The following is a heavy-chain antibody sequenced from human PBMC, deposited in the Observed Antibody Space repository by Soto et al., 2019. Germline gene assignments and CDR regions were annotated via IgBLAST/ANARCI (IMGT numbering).Heavy chain of an antibody. J-gene: IGHJ6*02. CDR1: GYTFTGYY. D-gene: IGHD4-17*01. CDR2: INPNSGGT. CDR3: ARVAYGDYEEAYYGMDV. Sequence: GASVKVSCRASGYTFTGYYMHWVRQAPGQGLEWMGWINPNSGGTNYAQKLQGWVTITRDTSISTAYMELSRLRSDDTAVYYCARVAYGDYEEAYYGMDVWGQGTTVTVS. V-gene: IGHV1-2*04.